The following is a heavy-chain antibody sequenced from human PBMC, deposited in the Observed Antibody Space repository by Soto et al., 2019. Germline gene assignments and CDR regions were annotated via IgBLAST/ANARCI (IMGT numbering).Heavy chain of an antibody. CDR3: ARGKLDCSGASCFPFFDY. CDR1: GGSFSGYY. D-gene: IGHD2-15*01. CDR2: INHTGIT. Sequence: SETLSLTCAVYGGSFSGYYWTWIRQSQGQGLEWIGEINHTGITKYNPSLKSRITISDDTSKNQFSLKLNSVTAADTAVYYCARGKLDCSGASCFPFFDYWGQGILVTVSS. V-gene: IGHV4-34*01. J-gene: IGHJ4*02.